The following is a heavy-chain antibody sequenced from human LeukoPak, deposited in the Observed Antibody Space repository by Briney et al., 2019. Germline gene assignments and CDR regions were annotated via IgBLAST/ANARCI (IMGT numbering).Heavy chain of an antibody. CDR2: IYYSGNT. CDR1: GGSISSSRYY. Sequence: PSETLSLTCTVSGGSISSSRYYWGWVRQPPGKGLEWIGYIYYSGNTYYNPSLKSRVTISVDTSKKQFSLKLSSVTAADTAVYYCARATITMMVGIPADAFDIWGQGIMVTISS. CDR3: ARATITMMVGIPADAFDI. D-gene: IGHD3-22*01. J-gene: IGHJ3*02. V-gene: IGHV4-30-4*08.